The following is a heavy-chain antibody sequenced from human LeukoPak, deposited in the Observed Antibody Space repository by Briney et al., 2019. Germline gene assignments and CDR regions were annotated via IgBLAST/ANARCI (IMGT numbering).Heavy chain of an antibody. V-gene: IGHV1-18*01. CDR3: ARDGHYSDSIGYPDY. CDR1: GGTFSSYA. CDR2: ISAYNGNT. Sequence: ASVKVSCKASGGTFSSYAISWVRQAPGQGLEWMGWISAYNGNTNYAQKLQGRVTMTTDTSTSTAYMELRSLRSDDTAVYYCARDGHYSDSIGYPDYWGQGTLVTVSS. D-gene: IGHD3-22*01. J-gene: IGHJ4*02.